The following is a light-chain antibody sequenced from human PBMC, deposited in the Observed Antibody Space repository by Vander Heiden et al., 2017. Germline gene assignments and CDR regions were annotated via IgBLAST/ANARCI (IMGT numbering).Light chain of an antibody. J-gene: IGKJ1*01. CDR2: DTS. V-gene: IGKV3-20*01. Sequence: EIVLTQSPGPLSLSPGERATLSCRASQSVSSSYLAWYQQKPGQAPRLLIYDTSSRATGIPDRFSGSGSGADFTLTISRLEPEDFAVYYCQQYGSSPQTFGQGTKVEIK. CDR3: QQYGSSPQT. CDR1: QSVSSSY.